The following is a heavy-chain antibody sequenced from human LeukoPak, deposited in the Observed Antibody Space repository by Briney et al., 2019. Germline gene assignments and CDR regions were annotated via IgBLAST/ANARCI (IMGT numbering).Heavy chain of an antibody. J-gene: IGHJ5*02. V-gene: IGHV4-34*01. CDR3: ARGPRGAVAGQGNWFDP. CDR2: INHSGST. D-gene: IGHD6-19*01. CDR1: GGSFSGYY. Sequence: KPSETLSLTCAVYGGSFSGYYWSWIRQPPGKGLEWIGEINHSGSTNYNPSLKSRVAISVDTSKNQFSLKLSSVTAADTAVYYCARGPRGAVAGQGNWFDPWGQGTLVTVSS.